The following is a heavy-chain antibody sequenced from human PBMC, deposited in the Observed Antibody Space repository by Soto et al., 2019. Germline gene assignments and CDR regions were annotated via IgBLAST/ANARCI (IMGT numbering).Heavy chain of an antibody. CDR1: VFTFSSYA. V-gene: IGHV3-23*01. CDR2: ISGSGGST. J-gene: IGHJ4*02. Sequence: GTLRLYCAASVFTFSSYAMSWVRQAPGKGLEWVSAISGSGGSTDYADSVKGRFTTSRDHSKNTLYLQMNSLRAEDTAVYYCAKVHCSADSCYSGFDYWGQGTLVTVSS. CDR3: AKVHCSADSCYSGFDY. D-gene: IGHD2-15*01.